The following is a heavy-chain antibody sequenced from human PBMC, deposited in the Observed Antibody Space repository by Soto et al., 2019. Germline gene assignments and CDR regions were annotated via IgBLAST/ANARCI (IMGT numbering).Heavy chain of an antibody. J-gene: IGHJ4*02. Sequence: EVQLVESGGGLVQPGGSLRLSCAASGFTLSRYWMQWVRQAPGKGLEWVSRIDGDESATNYADSVKGRFTISRDNAKNTLHLQMNSLRAEDTAVYYCVRDGHGDYWGQGTLVTVSS. CDR3: VRDGHGDY. V-gene: IGHV3-74*01. CDR2: IDGDESAT. CDR1: GFTLSRYW.